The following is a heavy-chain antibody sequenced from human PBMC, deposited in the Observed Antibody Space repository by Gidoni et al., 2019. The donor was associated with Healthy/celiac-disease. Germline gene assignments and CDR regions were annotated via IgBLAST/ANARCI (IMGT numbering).Heavy chain of an antibody. Sequence: EVQLLESGGGLVQPGGSLRLSCAASGFTFSSYAMRWVRQPPGKGLEWVSAISGSGGSTYYADSVKGRFTISRDNSKNTLYLQMNSLRAEDTAVYYCAKDSGQPQLVGAFDIWGQGTMVTVSS. CDR2: ISGSGGST. V-gene: IGHV3-23*01. D-gene: IGHD2-2*01. CDR1: GFTFSSYA. J-gene: IGHJ3*02. CDR3: AKDSGQPQLVGAFDI.